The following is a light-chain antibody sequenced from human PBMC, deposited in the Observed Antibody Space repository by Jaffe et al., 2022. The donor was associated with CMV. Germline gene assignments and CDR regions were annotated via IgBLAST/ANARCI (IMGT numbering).Light chain of an antibody. CDR3: ISYAGAKLV. V-gene: IGLV2-8*01. Sequence: QSALTQPPSASGSPGQSVTISCTGTSSDVGGYNYVSWYQQHPGKAPKLMIYEVTKRPSGVPDRFSASKSGNTASLTVSGLQAEDEADYYCISYAGAKLVFGGGTKLTVL. CDR1: SSDVGGYNY. J-gene: IGLJ3*02. CDR2: EVT.